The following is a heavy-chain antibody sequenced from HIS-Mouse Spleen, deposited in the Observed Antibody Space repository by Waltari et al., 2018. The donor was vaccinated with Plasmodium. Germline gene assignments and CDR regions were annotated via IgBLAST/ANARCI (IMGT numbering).Heavy chain of an antibody. CDR2: IYYSGRT. J-gene: IGHJ4*02. V-gene: IGHV4-39*01. CDR1: GGSISSSSYY. CDR3: ARQLAYYDFWSGYSRGYYFDY. D-gene: IGHD3-3*01. Sequence: QLQLQESGPGLVKPSETLSLTCTVSGGSISSSSYYWGWIRQPPGKGLEWIGSIYYSGRTYYSPSLKRRVTISVETTKNQFSLKLSSVTAADTAVYYCARQLAYYDFWSGYSRGYYFDYWGQGTLVTVSS.